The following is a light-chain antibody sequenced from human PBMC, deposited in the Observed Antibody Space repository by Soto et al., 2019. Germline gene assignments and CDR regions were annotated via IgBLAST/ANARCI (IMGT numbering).Light chain of an antibody. Sequence: EIQMTQSPSTLSASVGDRVTITCRASQSISSWLAWYQQKPGKAPNLLIYDASNLESGVPSRFSGSGSGTEFTLTISSLQPDDFATYYCQQYNSYSWTCGQGTKGDIK. V-gene: IGKV1-5*01. CDR2: DAS. CDR1: QSISSW. CDR3: QQYNSYSWT. J-gene: IGKJ1*01.